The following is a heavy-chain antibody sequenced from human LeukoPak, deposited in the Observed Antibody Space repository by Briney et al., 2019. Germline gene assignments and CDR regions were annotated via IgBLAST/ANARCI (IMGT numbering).Heavy chain of an antibody. CDR1: GGSISSSSYY. CDR2: IYYSGNT. Sequence: SEALSLTCPVSGGSISSSSYYWGWIRQPPGKGLEWIGSIYYSGNTYYNPSLKSRVTISADTSKNQFSLKLSSVTAADTAVYYCARYIPGIAMDYWGQGTLVTVSS. V-gene: IGHV4-39*07. CDR3: ARYIPGIAMDY. D-gene: IGHD6-13*01. J-gene: IGHJ4*02.